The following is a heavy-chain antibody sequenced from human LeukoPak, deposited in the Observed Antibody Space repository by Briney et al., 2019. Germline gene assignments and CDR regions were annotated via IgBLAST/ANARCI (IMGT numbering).Heavy chain of an antibody. CDR1: GGSISSGGYY. J-gene: IGHJ5*02. CDR2: IYYSGST. CDR3: ARDRAGSTVYFLNWFDP. D-gene: IGHD3-22*01. Sequence: SETLSLTCTVSGGSISSGGYYWSWIRQHPGKGLEWIGYIYYSGSTYYNPSLKSRVTISVDTSKNQFSLKLSSVTAADTAVYYCARDRAGSTVYFLNWFDPWGQGTLVTVSS. V-gene: IGHV4-31*03.